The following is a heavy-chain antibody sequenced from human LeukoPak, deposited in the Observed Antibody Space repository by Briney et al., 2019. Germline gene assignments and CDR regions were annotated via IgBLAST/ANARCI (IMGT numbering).Heavy chain of an antibody. CDR2: INPNSGGT. CDR3: ARDVWSGYYGAFDI. V-gene: IGHV1-2*02. J-gene: IGHJ3*02. D-gene: IGHD3-3*01. Sequence: ASVKVSCKASGYTFTGYYMHWVRQAPGLGLEWMGWINPNSGGTNYAQKFQGRVTMTRDTSISTAYMELSRLRSDDTAVYYCARDVWSGYYGAFDIWGQGTMVTVSS. CDR1: GYTFTGYY.